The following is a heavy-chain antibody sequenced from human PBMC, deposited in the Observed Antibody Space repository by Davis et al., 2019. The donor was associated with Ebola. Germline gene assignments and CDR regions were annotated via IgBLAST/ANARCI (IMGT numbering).Heavy chain of an antibody. Sequence: PGGSLRLSCAASGFTFSNVWMPWVRQAPGKGLECVGRVKSNTDGGTTDYAAPAKGRFTFSRDDSKNTVYLQMNSMKIEDTAVYYCATGTTVTAINAFDIWGQGTMVTVSS. V-gene: IGHV3-15*01. CDR2: VKSNTDGGTT. J-gene: IGHJ3*02. D-gene: IGHD2-21*02. CDR1: GFTFSNVW. CDR3: ATGTTVTAINAFDI.